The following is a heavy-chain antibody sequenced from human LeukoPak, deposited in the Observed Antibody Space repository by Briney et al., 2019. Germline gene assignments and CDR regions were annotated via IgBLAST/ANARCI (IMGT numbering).Heavy chain of an antibody. CDR1: GYTFTSYD. D-gene: IGHD3-22*01. J-gene: IGHJ3*02. V-gene: IGHV1-8*03. CDR3: ARGSTMKAFDI. Sequence: ASVKVSCKASGYTFTSYDINWVRQAPGQGLEWMGWMNPNSGNTGYAQKFQGRVTITRNASISTAYMELSSLRSEDTAVYYCARGSTMKAFDIWGQGTMVTVSS. CDR2: MNPNSGNT.